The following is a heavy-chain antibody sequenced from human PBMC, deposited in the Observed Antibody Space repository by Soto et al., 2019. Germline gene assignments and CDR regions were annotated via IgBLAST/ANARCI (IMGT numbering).Heavy chain of an antibody. Sequence: SETLSLTCTVSGGAISSYYWSWIRQPPGKGLEWIGYIYYSGSTNYNPSLKSRVTISVDTSKNQFSLKLSSVTAADTAVYYCARLKGSGYCSGGSCYSGKTYYYYGMDVWGQGTTVTVSS. J-gene: IGHJ6*02. CDR1: GGAISSYY. CDR2: IYYSGST. CDR3: ARLKGSGYCSGGSCYSGKTYYYYGMDV. V-gene: IGHV4-59*01. D-gene: IGHD2-15*01.